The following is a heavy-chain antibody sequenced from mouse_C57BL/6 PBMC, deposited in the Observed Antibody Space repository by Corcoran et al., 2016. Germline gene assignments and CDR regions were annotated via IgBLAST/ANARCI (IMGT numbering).Heavy chain of an antibody. J-gene: IGHJ4*01. V-gene: IGHV1-18*01. D-gene: IGHD4-1*01. CDR2: INPNNGGT. CDR1: GYTFTDYN. Sequence: EVQLQQSGPELVKPGASVKIPCKASGYTFTDYNMDWVKQSHGKSLEWIGDINPNNGGTIYNQKFKGKATLTVDKSSSTAYMELRSLTSEDTAVYYCARWANWDVGYAMDYWGQGTSVTVSS. CDR3: ARWANWDVGYAMDY.